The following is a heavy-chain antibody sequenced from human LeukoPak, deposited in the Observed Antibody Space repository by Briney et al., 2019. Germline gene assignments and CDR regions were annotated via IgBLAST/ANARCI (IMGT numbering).Heavy chain of an antibody. CDR3: ASGSSGYDP. V-gene: IGHV4-4*07. Sequence: PSETLSLTCPVSGGSISNYYWSWIRQPAGKGLEWIGRIYSSGTAIYNPSLKSRVTMSVDTSKNQFSLKLSSVTAADTAVYFCASGSSGYDPWGQGTLVTVSS. CDR1: GGSISNYY. D-gene: IGHD5-12*01. J-gene: IGHJ5*02. CDR2: IYSSGTA.